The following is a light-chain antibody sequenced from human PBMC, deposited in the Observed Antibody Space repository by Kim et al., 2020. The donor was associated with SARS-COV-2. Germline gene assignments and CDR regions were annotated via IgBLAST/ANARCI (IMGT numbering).Light chain of an antibody. CDR2: SNN. CDR3: AVWDDSLKQGV. V-gene: IGLV1-44*01. CDR1: SSNIGSNN. Sequence: ELTQPPSASGTPGQRVTISCSGSSSNIGSNNVVWYQQLPGAAPNLLIYSNNQRPSGIPDRFSGSRSGTSASLAISGLQSGDEADYYCAVWDDSLKQGVFCGWTQLPVL. J-gene: IGLJ3*02.